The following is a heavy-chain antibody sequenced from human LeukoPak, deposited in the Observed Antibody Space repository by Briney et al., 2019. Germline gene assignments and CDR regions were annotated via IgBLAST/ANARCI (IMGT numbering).Heavy chain of an antibody. J-gene: IGHJ4*02. CDR2: IYSGGTT. Sequence: GGSLRLSCVASGITVNSNYMSCVRQSPGKGLEWVSVIYSGGTTYYSDSVKGRFTLSRDDSKNTLYLQMNSLRAEDTAVYYCAKAERDSSAWYLGVDYWGQGTLVTVSS. D-gene: IGHD6-19*01. CDR3: AKAERDSSAWYLGVDY. V-gene: IGHV3-66*01. CDR1: GITVNSNY.